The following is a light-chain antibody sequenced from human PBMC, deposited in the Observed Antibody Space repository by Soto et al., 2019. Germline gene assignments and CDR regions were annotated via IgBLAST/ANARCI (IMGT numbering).Light chain of an antibody. CDR2: DAS. CDR1: QDINTY. CDR3: QHYDNLLLT. V-gene: IGKV1-33*01. J-gene: IGKJ4*01. Sequence: DIQMTQSPSSLSASVGDRVTITCQASQDINTYLNWYQQKPGKATNLLIYDASNLETGVPSTFSGGGSGTDFTFTVTSRQPEDFATYFCQHYDNLLLTFGGGTKV.